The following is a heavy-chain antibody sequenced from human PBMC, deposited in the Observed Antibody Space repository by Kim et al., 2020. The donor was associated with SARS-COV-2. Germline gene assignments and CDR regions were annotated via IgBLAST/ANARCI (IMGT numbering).Heavy chain of an antibody. CDR1: GFTFSSYA. V-gene: IGHV3-23*01. Sequence: GGSLRLSCAASGFTFSSYAMSWVRQAPGKGLEWVSAISGSGGSTYYADSVKGRFTISRDNSKNTLYLQMNSLRAEDTAVYYCAKDRGSGSYFVNAFDIWGQGTMVTVSS. D-gene: IGHD3-10*01. CDR3: AKDRGSGSYFVNAFDI. CDR2: ISGSGGST. J-gene: IGHJ3*02.